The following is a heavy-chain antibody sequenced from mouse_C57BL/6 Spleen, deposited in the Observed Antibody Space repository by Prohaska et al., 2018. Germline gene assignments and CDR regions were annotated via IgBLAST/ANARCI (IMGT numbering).Heavy chain of an antibody. Sequence: ELVMPGASVKLSCKASGYTFTSYWMHWVKQRPCQGLEWIGEIDPSDSYTNYNQKFKGKATLTVDKSSSTAYMQLSSLTSEDSAGYYGVSGVVTRFDNWGQGTTLTVSS. D-gene: IGHD1-1*01. CDR3: VSGVVTRFDN. CDR1: GYTFTSYW. CDR2: IDPSDSYT. V-gene: IGHV1-69*01. J-gene: IGHJ2*01.